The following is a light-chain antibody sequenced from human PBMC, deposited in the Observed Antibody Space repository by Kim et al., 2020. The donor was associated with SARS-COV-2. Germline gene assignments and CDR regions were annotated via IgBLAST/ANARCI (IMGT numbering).Light chain of an antibody. CDR2: DVS. J-gene: IGLJ3*02. V-gene: IGLV2-11*01. CDR1: SSDVCGYKF. Sequence: GQSVTISCTGTSSDVCGYKFVSWYQQHPGKAPKLMIYDVSERPSGVPDRFSGSKSGNTASLTISGLQPEDEADYYCCSYAGNYIWVFGGGTQLTVL. CDR3: CSYAGNYIWV.